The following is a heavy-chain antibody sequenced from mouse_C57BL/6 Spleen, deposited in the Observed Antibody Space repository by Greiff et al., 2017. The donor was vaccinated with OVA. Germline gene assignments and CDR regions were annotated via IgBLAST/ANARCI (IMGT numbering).Heavy chain of an antibody. CDR3: ASYYGSSGNFDY. J-gene: IGHJ2*01. CDR2: IYPRSGNT. D-gene: IGHD1-1*01. V-gene: IGHV1-81*01. Sequence: QVQLQQSGAELARPGASVKLSCKASGYTFTSYGISWVKQRTGQGLEWIGEIYPRSGNTYYNEKFKGKATLTADKSSSTAYMQLSSLTSEDSAVYFCASYYGSSGNFDYWGQGTTLTVSS. CDR1: GYTFTSYG.